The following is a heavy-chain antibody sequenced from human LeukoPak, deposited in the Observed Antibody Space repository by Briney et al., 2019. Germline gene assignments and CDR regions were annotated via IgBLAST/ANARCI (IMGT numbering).Heavy chain of an antibody. CDR2: MNGEGTTI. Sequence: PGGSLRLSCAASGFTFSSSWMHWVRQVPGKGLMWVSHMNGEGTTISHADSVKGRFTMSGDNAKNTPYLEMNSLRDDDTAVYFCVRGTSNWYGVDSWGRGTLVTVSS. CDR1: GFTFSSSW. D-gene: IGHD6-13*01. V-gene: IGHV3-74*01. CDR3: VRGTSNWYGVDS. J-gene: IGHJ4*02.